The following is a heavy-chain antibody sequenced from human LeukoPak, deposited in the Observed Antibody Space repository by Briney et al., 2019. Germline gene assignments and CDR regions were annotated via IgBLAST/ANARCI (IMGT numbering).Heavy chain of an antibody. CDR3: ARGGAARPDI. CDR1: GFTFSYYG. D-gene: IGHD6-6*01. Sequence: PGGSLRLSCTASGFTFSYYGIDWVRQAPGKGLDWASYISSSSNSIYYADSVKGRFTISRDNAKNSLYLQMNNLRAEDTAVYYCARGGAARPDIWGQGTMVTVSS. J-gene: IGHJ3*02. CDR2: ISSSSNSI. V-gene: IGHV3-48*01.